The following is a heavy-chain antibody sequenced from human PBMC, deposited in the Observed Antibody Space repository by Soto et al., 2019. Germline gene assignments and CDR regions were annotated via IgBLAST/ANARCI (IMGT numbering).Heavy chain of an antibody. J-gene: IGHJ4*02. CDR2: ISYSGNT. CDR1: GDSISSSIYY. D-gene: IGHD6-13*01. CDR3: SRRGSSSWYGY. Sequence: SETLSLTCTVSGDSISSSIYYWGWIRQPPGKGLEWIGTISYSGNTYYNPSLKSRVTISVDTSKNQFSLKLSSVTAADTAVYYCSRRGSSSWYGYWGQGTLVPVSS. V-gene: IGHV4-39*01.